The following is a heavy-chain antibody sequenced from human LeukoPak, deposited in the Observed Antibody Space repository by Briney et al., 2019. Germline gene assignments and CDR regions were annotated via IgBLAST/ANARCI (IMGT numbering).Heavy chain of an antibody. V-gene: IGHV4-59*08. CDR1: GSSISSYY. D-gene: IGHD3-10*01. Sequence: SETLSLTCTVSGSSISSYYWSWIRHPPGKRLEWIAHIYYSGSTNHNPSLKSRVPISVDTYKNQFSLKLTAVTAAHTAVYYCARRGSSPYSGMDVWGQGTTVTVSS. CDR2: IYYSGST. J-gene: IGHJ6*02. CDR3: ARRGSSPYSGMDV.